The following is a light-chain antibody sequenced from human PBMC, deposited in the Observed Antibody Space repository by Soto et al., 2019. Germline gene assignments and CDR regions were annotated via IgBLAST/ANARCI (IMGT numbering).Light chain of an antibody. CDR2: AAS. J-gene: IGKJ1*01. CDR1: QSISSY. V-gene: IGKV1-39*01. Sequence: DIQMTQSPSSLSASVGDRVTITCRASQSISSYLNWYQQKPGKAPKLLIYAASSLKSGVPSRFSGSGSGKYFTLTISSLQPEDFASYYCQQSYSTSVTFGQGTKVEIK. CDR3: QQSYSTSVT.